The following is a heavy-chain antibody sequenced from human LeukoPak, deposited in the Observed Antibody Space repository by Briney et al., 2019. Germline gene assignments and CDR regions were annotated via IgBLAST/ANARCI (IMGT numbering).Heavy chain of an antibody. D-gene: IGHD5-12*01. J-gene: IGHJ6*04. Sequence: SETLSLTCTVSGGSISSYYWSWIRQPPGKGLEWIGYIYYSGSTNYNPSLKSRVTISVDTSKNQFSLKLSSVTATDTAVYYCARAGYSGSDFSVWGKGSTVTVSS. CDR3: ARAGYSGSDFSV. CDR1: GGSISSYY. V-gene: IGHV4-59*01. CDR2: IYYSGST.